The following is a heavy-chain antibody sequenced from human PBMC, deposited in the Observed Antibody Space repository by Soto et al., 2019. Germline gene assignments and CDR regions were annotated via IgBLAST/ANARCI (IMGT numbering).Heavy chain of an antibody. J-gene: IGHJ3*01. CDR2: IIPVLGVA. Sequence: QVQLVQSGAEVRKPGSSVTVSCKASGVTFSSYTISWVRQSPGQGLEWLGRIIPVLGVAHYAPTFQGRLTIIADEPTSTVYMDLSSLRSEDTAMYYARWLINGDSEVAEVWGQGTVITVSS. V-gene: IGHV1-69*02. CDR1: GVTFSSYT. CDR3: RWLINGDSEVAEV. D-gene: IGHD2-15*01.